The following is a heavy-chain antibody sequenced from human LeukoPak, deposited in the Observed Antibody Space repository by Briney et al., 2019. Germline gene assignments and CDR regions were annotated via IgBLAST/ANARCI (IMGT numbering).Heavy chain of an antibody. CDR3: AISLRNWNYVPFLGY. CDR2: ISGSGGST. J-gene: IGHJ4*02. V-gene: IGHV3-23*01. Sequence: GGSLRLSCAASGFTFSSYAMSWVRQAPGKGLEWVSAISGSGGSTYYADSVKGRFTISRDNYKNTLYLQMNSLRAEDTAVYYCAISLRNWNYVPFLGYWGQGTLVTVSS. D-gene: IGHD1-7*01. CDR1: GFTFSSYA.